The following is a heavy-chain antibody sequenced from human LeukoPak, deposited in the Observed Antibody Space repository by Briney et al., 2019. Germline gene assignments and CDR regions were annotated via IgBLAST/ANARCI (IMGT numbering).Heavy chain of an antibody. D-gene: IGHD4-17*01. CDR1: GGSISDYY. V-gene: IGHV4-59*01. J-gene: IGHJ3*02. CDR2: IHYSGST. CDR3: ARASDYEDAFDI. Sequence: SETLSLTCTVSGGSISDYYWSWIRQSPGKGLEWIAHIHYSGSTNYNSSLASRVTISMDTSKRQISPKLSSVTAADTAVYYCARASDYEDAFDIWGQGTMVTVSS.